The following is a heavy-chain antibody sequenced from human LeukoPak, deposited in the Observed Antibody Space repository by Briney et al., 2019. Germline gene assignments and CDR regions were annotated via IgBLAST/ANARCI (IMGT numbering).Heavy chain of an antibody. D-gene: IGHD6-19*01. V-gene: IGHV3-23*01. Sequence: GGSLRLSCVASGFTFSSYAMSWVRQAPGKGLEWVSVIGGGNPYYTDSVKGRFTVSSDNSRNTLYLQMNSLRAEDTAVYYCAKDRGYGSGRDFDSWGQGTLVTVSS. CDR2: IGGGNP. CDR3: AKDRGYGSGRDFDS. CDR1: GFTFSSYA. J-gene: IGHJ4*02.